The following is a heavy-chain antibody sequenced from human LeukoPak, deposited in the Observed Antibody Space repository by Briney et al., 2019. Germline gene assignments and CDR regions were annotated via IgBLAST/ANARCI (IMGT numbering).Heavy chain of an antibody. Sequence: PSETLSLTCAVYGGSFSGYYWSWIRQPPGKGLEWIGEINHSGSTNYNPSLKSRVTMSVDTSKNQFSLKLSSVTAADTAVYYCARYSSGWYYFDYWGQGTLVTVSS. CDR2: INHSGST. V-gene: IGHV4-34*01. CDR3: ARYSSGWYYFDY. CDR1: GGSFSGYY. J-gene: IGHJ4*02. D-gene: IGHD6-19*01.